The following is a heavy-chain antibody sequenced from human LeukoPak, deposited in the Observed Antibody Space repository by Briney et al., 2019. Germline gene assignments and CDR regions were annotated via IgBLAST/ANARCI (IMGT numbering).Heavy chain of an antibody. CDR2: ISYDGSNK. J-gene: IGHJ4*02. Sequence: PGRSLRLSCAASGFTFSSYGMHWVRQAPGKGLEWVAVISYDGSNKYYADSVKGRFTISRDNSKNTLYLQMNGLRAEDTAVYYCAKDQIYYYGSGSSLDYWGQGTLVTVSS. CDR1: GFTFSSYG. D-gene: IGHD3-10*01. CDR3: AKDQIYYYGSGSSLDY. V-gene: IGHV3-30*18.